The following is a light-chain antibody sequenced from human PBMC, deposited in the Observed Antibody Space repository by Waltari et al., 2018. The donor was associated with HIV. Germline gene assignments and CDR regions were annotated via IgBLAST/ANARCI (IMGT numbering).Light chain of an antibody. CDR2: GAS. CDR3: QQYENWPPT. V-gene: IGKV3-15*01. J-gene: IGKJ1*01. CDR1: QSVSSK. Sequence: EIAMTQSTVTLSVSHGERATLSCRASQSVSSKLAWYQQKPGQDPRLLIFGASTRATGIPARFSGSGSGTQFTLTINSLQSEDFAFYYCQQYENWPPTFGQGTRVEIK.